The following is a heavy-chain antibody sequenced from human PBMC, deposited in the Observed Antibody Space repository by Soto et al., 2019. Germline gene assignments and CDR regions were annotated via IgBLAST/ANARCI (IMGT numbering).Heavy chain of an antibody. V-gene: IGHV4-30-4*01. CDR2: IYYSGST. CDR3: ARAPYDYVWGSYRYHFDY. J-gene: IGHJ4*02. CDR1: GGSISSYY. Sequence: PSETLSLTCTVSGGSISSYYWSWIRQPPGKGLEWIGYIYYSGSTYYNPSLKSRVTISVDTSKNQFSLKLSSVTAADTAVYYCARAPYDYVWGSYRYHFDYWGQGTLVTVSS. D-gene: IGHD3-16*02.